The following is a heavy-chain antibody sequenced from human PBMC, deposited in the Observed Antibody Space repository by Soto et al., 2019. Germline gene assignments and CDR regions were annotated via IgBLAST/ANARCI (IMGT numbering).Heavy chain of an antibody. J-gene: IGHJ3*01. Sequence: EVQLVESGGGLVKPGGSLRLSCAASGFTFSRYSLKWVRQAPGKGLEWVSSISGSSNYIYYADSVKGRFTISRDNAKNSLYLQMSSLRPDVTAMYYCARVRDWDHDPFDVWGQGTMVTVS. CDR2: ISGSSNYI. D-gene: IGHD3-9*01. V-gene: IGHV3-21*01. CDR3: ARVRDWDHDPFDV. CDR1: GFTFSRYS.